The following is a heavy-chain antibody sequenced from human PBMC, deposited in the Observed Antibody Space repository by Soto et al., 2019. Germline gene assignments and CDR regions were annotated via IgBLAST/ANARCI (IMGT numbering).Heavy chain of an antibody. J-gene: IGHJ5*02. V-gene: IGHV1-8*01. D-gene: IGHD2-2*02. CDR1: GYTFTSYD. CDR3: ARAGEYCSSTSCYTGGHWFDP. CDR2: MNPNSGNT. Sequence: QVQLVQSGAEVKKPGASVKVSCKASGYTFTSYDTNWVRQATGQGLEWMGWMNPNSGNTGYAQKFQGRVTMTRNTSISTVYMELSSLRSEDTAVYYCARAGEYCSSTSCYTGGHWFDPWGQGTLVTVSS.